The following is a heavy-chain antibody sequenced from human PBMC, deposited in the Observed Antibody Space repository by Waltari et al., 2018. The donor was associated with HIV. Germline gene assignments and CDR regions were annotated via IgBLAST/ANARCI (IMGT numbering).Heavy chain of an antibody. CDR3: ARAPIIAVAGPTFDY. CDR1: GGSISSSSYY. J-gene: IGHJ4*02. D-gene: IGHD6-19*01. CDR2: IYYSGST. Sequence: QLQLQESGPGLVKPSETLSLTCTVSGGSISSSSYYWGWIRQPPGKGLEWIGSIYYSGSTYYNPSLKSRVTISVDTSKNQFSLKLSSVTAADTAVYYCARAPIIAVAGPTFDYWGQGTLVTVSS. V-gene: IGHV4-39*07.